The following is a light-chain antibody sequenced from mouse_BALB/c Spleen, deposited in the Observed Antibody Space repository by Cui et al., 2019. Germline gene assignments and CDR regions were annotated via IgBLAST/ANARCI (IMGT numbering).Light chain of an antibody. CDR1: SSVSY. J-gene: IGKJ5*01. CDR2: ATS. Sequence: QLVLSQSPAILSASPGEKVTMPCRDSSSVSYMHWYQQKPGSSPKPWIYATSNLASGVPARFRGSGSGTSYSLTIRRVEAEDAATYYCQQWSSNPLTFGAGTKLELK. CDR3: QQWSSNPLT. V-gene: IGKV4-72*01.